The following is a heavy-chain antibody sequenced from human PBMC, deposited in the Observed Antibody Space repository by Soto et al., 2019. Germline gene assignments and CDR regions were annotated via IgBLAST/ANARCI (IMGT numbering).Heavy chain of an antibody. D-gene: IGHD3-10*01. CDR3: ARDHARYGSGSYPRDPIY. Sequence: SETLSLTCTVSGGSISSGDYYWSWIRQPPGKGLEWIGYIYYSGSTYYNPSLKSRVTISVDTSKNQFSLKLSSVTAADTAVYYCARDHARYGSGSYPRDPIYWGQGTLVTVSS. CDR2: IYYSGST. J-gene: IGHJ4*02. V-gene: IGHV4-30-4*01. CDR1: GGSISSGDYY.